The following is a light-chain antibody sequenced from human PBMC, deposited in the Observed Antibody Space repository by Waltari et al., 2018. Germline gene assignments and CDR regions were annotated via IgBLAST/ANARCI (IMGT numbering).Light chain of an antibody. CDR3: QSADITGTPYWF. Sequence: SYELPQPPSVSASPAQTARITCSGETFPIDDSSCYQQRPGQAPMVLIYKDTGRPSWIPERFSGSRSGTTVTLTISGVQAEDEAVYYCQSADITGTPYWFFGGGTKLTVV. CDR1: TFPIDD. CDR2: KDT. V-gene: IGLV3-25*03. J-gene: IGLJ2*01.